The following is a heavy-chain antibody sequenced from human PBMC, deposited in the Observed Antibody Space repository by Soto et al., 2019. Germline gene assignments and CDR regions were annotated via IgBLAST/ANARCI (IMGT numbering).Heavy chain of an antibody. CDR1: GFTFSSYG. D-gene: IGHD4-17*01. Sequence: GGSLRLSCAASGFTFSSYGMHWVRQAPGKGLEWVAVISYDGSNKYYADSVKGRFTISRDNSKNTLYLQMNSLRVEDTAVYYCAKDAGGYGDLYYFDYWGQGTLVTVSS. CDR2: ISYDGSNK. V-gene: IGHV3-30*18. CDR3: AKDAGGYGDLYYFDY. J-gene: IGHJ4*02.